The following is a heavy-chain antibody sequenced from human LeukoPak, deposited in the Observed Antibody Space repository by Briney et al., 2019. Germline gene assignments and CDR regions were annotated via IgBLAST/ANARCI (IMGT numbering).Heavy chain of an antibody. D-gene: IGHD3-10*01. V-gene: IGHV1-8*01. CDR2: MNPNSGNT. J-gene: IGHJ4*02. CDR1: GYTFTSSD. Sequence: ASVKVSCKASGYTFTSSDINWVRQATGQGLEWMGWMNPNSGNTGYAQKFQGRVTMTRNTSISTAYMELSSLRSKDTAVYYCARMVRGAYAGSYWGQGTLVTVSS. CDR3: ARMVRGAYAGSY.